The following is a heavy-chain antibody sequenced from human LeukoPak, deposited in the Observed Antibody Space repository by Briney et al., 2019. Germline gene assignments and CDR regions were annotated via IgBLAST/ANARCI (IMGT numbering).Heavy chain of an antibody. CDR2: TRNKANSYTT. Sequence: PGGSLRLSCAASGFTFNDHYMDWVRQAPGKGLEWVGRTRNKANSYTTEYAASVKGRFTISRDDSKNSLYLQMNSLKTEDTAVYYCASLYGSGKRWVDPWGQGTLVTVSS. CDR3: ASLYGSGKRWVDP. CDR1: GFTFNDHY. V-gene: IGHV3-72*01. J-gene: IGHJ5*02. D-gene: IGHD3-10*01.